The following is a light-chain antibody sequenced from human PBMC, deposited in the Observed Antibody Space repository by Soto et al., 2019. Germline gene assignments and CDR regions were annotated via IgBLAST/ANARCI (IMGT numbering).Light chain of an antibody. CDR1: QGISNY. J-gene: IGKJ1*01. CDR2: LTS. V-gene: IGKV1-12*01. Sequence: DIQMTPSPSSVSASVGDRVTITCRASQGISNYLAWYKQKPGKAPKLLISLTSSLQSGVPSRFSGSGSGTDFTLIISSLQAEDCATYYCQQAKSFPWTLGQGTKVEIK. CDR3: QQAKSFPWT.